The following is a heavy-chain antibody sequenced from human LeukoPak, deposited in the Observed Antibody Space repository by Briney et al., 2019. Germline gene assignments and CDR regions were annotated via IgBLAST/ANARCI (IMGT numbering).Heavy chain of an antibody. V-gene: IGHV3-23*01. CDR3: ARDPHDFWSGFSYYFDY. CDR1: GFTLSSYA. CDR2: IDGSGETT. Sequence: GGSLRLSCAGSGFTLSSYAMSWVRQAPGKGLEWVSAIDGSGETTKYADSVKGRFTISRDNSKSTLYLQVNSLRAEDTAIYFCARDPHDFWSGFSYYFDYWGQGTLVTVSS. D-gene: IGHD3-3*01. J-gene: IGHJ4*02.